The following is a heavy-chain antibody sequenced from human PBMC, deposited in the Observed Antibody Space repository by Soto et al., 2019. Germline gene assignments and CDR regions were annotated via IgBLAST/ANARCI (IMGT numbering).Heavy chain of an antibody. D-gene: IGHD6-13*01. CDR1: GFTFSDYY. CDR2: ISSSGSTI. CDR3: ARGSYSSSWYRYYYYYGMDV. V-gene: IGHV3-11*01. Sequence: GGSLRLSCAASGFTFSDYYMSWIRQAPGKGLEWVSYISSSGSTIYYADSVKGRFTISRDNAKNSLYLQMNSLRAEDTAVYYCARGSYSSSWYRYYYYYGMDVWGQGTTVTVS. J-gene: IGHJ6*02.